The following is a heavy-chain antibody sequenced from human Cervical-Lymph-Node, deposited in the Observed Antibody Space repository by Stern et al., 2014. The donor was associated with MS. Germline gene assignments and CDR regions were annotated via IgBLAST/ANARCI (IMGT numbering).Heavy chain of an antibody. D-gene: IGHD1-14*01. CDR2: ICSSSSTI. J-gene: IGHJ5*02. V-gene: IGHV3-48*02. CDR1: GFTFSSYS. CDR3: AREDELGGTA. Sequence: EVQLLESGGGLVQPGGSLRLACAASGFTFSSYSMNWVRQAPGKGLEWVSYICSSSSTIYYADSVKGRFTISRANSKNSLYLQMNSLRDEDTAVYYCAREDELGGTAWGQGTLVTVSS.